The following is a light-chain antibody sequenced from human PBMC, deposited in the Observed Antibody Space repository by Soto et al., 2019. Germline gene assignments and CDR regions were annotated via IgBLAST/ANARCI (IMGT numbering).Light chain of an antibody. V-gene: IGLV2-23*02. CDR2: EVS. CDR1: SSDVGSYNL. Sequence: QSVLTQPASVSGSPGQSITISCTGTSSDVGSYNLVSWYQQHPGEAPKLLLYEVSERPSGVSHRFSGSKSGNTASLTSSGLQAEDEADYYCCSYAGSGPYVFGTGTKLTVL. CDR3: CSYAGSGPYV. J-gene: IGLJ1*01.